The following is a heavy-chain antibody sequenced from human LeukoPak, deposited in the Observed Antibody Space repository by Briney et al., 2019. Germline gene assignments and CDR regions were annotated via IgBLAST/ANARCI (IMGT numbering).Heavy chain of an antibody. CDR2: IIHSGNT. D-gene: IGHD6-13*01. CDR1: GDSISYFY. J-gene: IGHJ4*02. V-gene: IGHV4-34*12. CDR3: ARVHHPGAAGPWGLDS. Sequence: SETLSLTCSVSGDSISYFYWSWIRQPPGKGLEWIGEIIHSGNTTYNPSLKSRLTISVDTSKNQFSLKLSSVTAADTAIYYCARVHHPGAAGPWGLDSWGQGILVTVSS.